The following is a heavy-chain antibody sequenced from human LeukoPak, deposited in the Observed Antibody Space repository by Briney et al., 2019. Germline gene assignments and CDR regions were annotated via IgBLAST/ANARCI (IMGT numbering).Heavy chain of an antibody. CDR3: AKEATDYVWGSYRPGPFDY. CDR1: GFTFSSYA. J-gene: IGHJ4*02. Sequence: AGGSLRLSCISSGFTFSSYAMSWVRQAPGKGLEWVSSIAGSGHTTYYADSSKGRFTVSRDNSKNTLYLQMNSLRAEATAVYYCAKEATDYVWGSYRPGPFDYWGQGTLVTVSS. CDR2: IAGSGHTT. D-gene: IGHD3-16*01. V-gene: IGHV3-23*01.